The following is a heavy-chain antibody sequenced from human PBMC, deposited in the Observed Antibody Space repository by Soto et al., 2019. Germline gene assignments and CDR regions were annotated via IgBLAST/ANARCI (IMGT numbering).Heavy chain of an antibody. Sequence: ASVKVSCTVSGCTITELSMHWVRQAPGKGLEWMGGFDPEDGETIYAQNFLGRVTMTDDTSTDTAYMELSSLRSEDTAVYYCATDNFDYWGQGTLVTVSS. CDR2: FDPEDGET. CDR3: ATDNFDY. CDR1: GCTITELS. J-gene: IGHJ4*02. V-gene: IGHV1-24*01.